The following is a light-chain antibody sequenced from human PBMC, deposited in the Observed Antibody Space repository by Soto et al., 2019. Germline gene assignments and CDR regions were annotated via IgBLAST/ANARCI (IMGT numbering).Light chain of an antibody. CDR3: LQHNTYPRT. J-gene: IGKJ1*01. V-gene: IGKV1-27*01. Sequence: DIQMTQSPSSVTASVGDRVTITCRASQDISTWLVWYQQKPGKVPKLLIYAASTLQSGVPSRFSGSGSGTDFTLTISSLQPEDVATYYCLQHNTYPRTFGQGTKVDIK. CDR2: AAS. CDR1: QDISTW.